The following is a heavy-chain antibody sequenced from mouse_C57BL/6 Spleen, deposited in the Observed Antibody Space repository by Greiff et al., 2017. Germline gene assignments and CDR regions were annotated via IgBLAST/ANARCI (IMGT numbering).Heavy chain of an antibody. V-gene: IGHV1-64*01. CDR3: ARLGIYDGYSFAY. CDR1: GYTFTSYW. CDR2: IHPNSGST. Sequence: QVQLQQPGAELVKPGASVKLSCKASGYTFTSYWMHWVKQRPGQGLEWIGMIHPNSGSTNYNEKFKSKATLTVDKSSSTAYMQLSSLTSEDSAVYDCARLGIYDGYSFAYWGQGTLVTVSA. J-gene: IGHJ3*01. D-gene: IGHD2-3*01.